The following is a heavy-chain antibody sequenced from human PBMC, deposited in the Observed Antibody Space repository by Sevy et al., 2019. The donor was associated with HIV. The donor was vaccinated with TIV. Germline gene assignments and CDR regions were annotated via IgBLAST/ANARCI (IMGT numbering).Heavy chain of an antibody. Sequence: GGSLRLSCAASGFSVNSNYMTWVRQAPGKGLDWVSIIYSDGSKKYADALKGRFTISRDNSKNTRYLQMNSLRVEDTAVYYCARGGTIFGLVRHYFDYWGQGTLVTVSS. V-gene: IGHV3-66*01. D-gene: IGHD3-3*01. CDR2: IYSDGSK. CDR1: GFSVNSNY. J-gene: IGHJ4*02. CDR3: ARGGTIFGLVRHYFDY.